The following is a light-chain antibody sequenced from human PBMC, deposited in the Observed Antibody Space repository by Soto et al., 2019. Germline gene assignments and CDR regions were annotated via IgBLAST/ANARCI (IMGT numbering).Light chain of an antibody. CDR3: QRYFSSPIT. CDR2: GIS. V-gene: IGKV1-8*01. J-gene: IGKJ5*01. CDR1: HGLNSY. Sequence: AIRMTQSPPSFSASSGDRVTITCRASHGLNSYIAWYQQKPGKAPQLLIYGISTLQRGVPSRFSGSGSGTEFSLTINYVQAEDSATYYCQRYFSSPITFGQGTRLEI.